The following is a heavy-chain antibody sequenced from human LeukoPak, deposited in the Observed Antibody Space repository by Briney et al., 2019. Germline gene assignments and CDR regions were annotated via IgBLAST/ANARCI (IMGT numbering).Heavy chain of an antibody. J-gene: IGHJ6*03. D-gene: IGHD7-27*01. V-gene: IGHV4-39*01. Sequence: SETLSLTCTVSGGSISSSSYYWGWIRQPPGKRLEWIGSIYYSGSTYYNPSLKSRVTISVDTSKNQFSLKLSSVTAADTAVYYCGSTGEDYYYMDVWGKGTTVTVSS. CDR1: GGSISSSSYY. CDR3: GSTGEDYYYMDV. CDR2: IYYSGST.